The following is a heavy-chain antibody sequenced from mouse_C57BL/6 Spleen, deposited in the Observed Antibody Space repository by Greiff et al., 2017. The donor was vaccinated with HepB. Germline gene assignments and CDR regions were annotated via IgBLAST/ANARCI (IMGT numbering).Heavy chain of an antibody. V-gene: IGHV2-9-1*01. D-gene: IGHD1-1*01. Sequence: VMLVESGPGLVAPSQSLSITCTVSGFSLTSYAISWVRQPPGKGLEWLGVIWTGGGTNYNSALKSRLSISKDNSKSQVFLKMNSLQTDDTARYYCARKRGYYYGSSSYYYAMDYWGQGTSVTVSS. CDR2: IWTGGGT. CDR3: ARKRGYYYGSSSYYYAMDY. J-gene: IGHJ4*01. CDR1: GFSLTSYA.